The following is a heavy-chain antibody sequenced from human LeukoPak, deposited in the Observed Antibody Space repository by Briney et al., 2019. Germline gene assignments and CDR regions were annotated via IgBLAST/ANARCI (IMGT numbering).Heavy chain of an antibody. Sequence: PSETLSLTCAVYGGSFSGYYWSWIRQPPGKGLEWIGEIYHSGSTNYNPSLKSRVTISVDKSKNQFSLKLSSVTAADTAVYYCARGLGAREVGYWGQGTLVTVSS. CDR1: GGSFSGYY. CDR3: ARGLGAREVGY. D-gene: IGHD1-26*01. J-gene: IGHJ4*02. V-gene: IGHV4-34*01. CDR2: IYHSGST.